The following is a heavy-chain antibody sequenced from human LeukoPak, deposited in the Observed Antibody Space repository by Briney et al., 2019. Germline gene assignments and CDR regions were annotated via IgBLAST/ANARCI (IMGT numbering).Heavy chain of an antibody. CDR2: IYYSGST. Sequence: SETLSLTCTVSGGSISSGDYYWSWIRQPPGKGLEWIGYIYYSGSTYYNPSLKSRVTISVDTSKNQFSLKLSSVTAADTAVYYCARGGDHVSRGAFDIWGQGTMVTVSS. D-gene: IGHD1-14*01. CDR1: GGSISSGDYY. V-gene: IGHV4-30-4*08. CDR3: ARGGDHVSRGAFDI. J-gene: IGHJ3*02.